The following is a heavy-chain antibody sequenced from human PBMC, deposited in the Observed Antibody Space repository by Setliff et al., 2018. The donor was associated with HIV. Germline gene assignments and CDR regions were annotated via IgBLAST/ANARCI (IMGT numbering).Heavy chain of an antibody. CDR1: GASSSSHY. D-gene: IGHD5-12*01. CDR2: VYNSGTT. CDR3: ARQPLYNDYDWRSYYFDY. V-gene: IGHV4-59*08. J-gene: IGHJ4*02. Sequence: SETLSLTCTVSGASSSSHYWGWIRQPPGKAPEWIGYVYNSGTTKYNPSLKSRVTISVDTSKNQFSLKLMSVTAADTAVYYCARQPLYNDYDWRSYYFDYWGQGSLVTVSS.